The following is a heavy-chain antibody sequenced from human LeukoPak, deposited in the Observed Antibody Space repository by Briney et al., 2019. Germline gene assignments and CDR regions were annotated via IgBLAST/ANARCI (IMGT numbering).Heavy chain of an antibody. CDR1: GYTFTSYG. V-gene: IGHV1-18*04. CDR3: ARVNTGITRRDFKYYFDY. J-gene: IGHJ4*02. Sequence: VASVKVSCKASGYTFTSYGISWVRQAPGQGLEWMGWISAYNGNTNYAQKPQGRVTMTTDTSTSTAYMELRSLRSDDTAVYYCARVNTGITRRDFKYYFDYWGQGTLVTVSS. CDR2: ISAYNGNT. D-gene: IGHD1-14*01.